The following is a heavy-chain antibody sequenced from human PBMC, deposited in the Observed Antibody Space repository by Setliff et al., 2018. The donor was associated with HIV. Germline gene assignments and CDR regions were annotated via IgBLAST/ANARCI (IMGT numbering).Heavy chain of an antibody. Sequence: PLSLTCTVSGDSISGGGYFWSWVRQHPGKGLEWIGYIYYTGNTYYNPSLKSRITISIDTSKNQFSLNLNSVTAADTAVYYCARVPRITTLRNAFDIWGQGTMVTVSS. CDR1: GDSISGGGYF. D-gene: IGHD3-10*01. V-gene: IGHV4-31*03. CDR3: ARVPRITTLRNAFDI. CDR2: IYYTGNT. J-gene: IGHJ3*02.